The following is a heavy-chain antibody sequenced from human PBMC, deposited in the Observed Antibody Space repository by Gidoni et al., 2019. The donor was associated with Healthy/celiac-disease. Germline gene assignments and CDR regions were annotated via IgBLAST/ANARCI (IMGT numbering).Heavy chain of an antibody. V-gene: IGHV4-39*01. CDR3: ARLHSSGSRGWFDP. J-gene: IGHJ5*02. Sequence: QLQLQESGPGLVKPSETLSLTCPVSGGSISRSSYYWGWIRQPPGKGLEWIGSIYYSGRTYYNPSLKSRVTISVDTSKNQFSLKLSSVTAADTAVYYCARLHSSGSRGWFDPWGQGTLVTVSS. CDR2: IYYSGRT. CDR1: GGSISRSSYY. D-gene: IGHD6-19*01.